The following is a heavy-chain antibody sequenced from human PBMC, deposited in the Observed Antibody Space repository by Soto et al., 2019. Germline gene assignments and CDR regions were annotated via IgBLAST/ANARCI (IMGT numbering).Heavy chain of an antibody. CDR3: AKARGAMIYAISVYGMDV. CDR1: GFSFSSFA. D-gene: IGHD2-8*01. J-gene: IGHJ6*02. Sequence: EVQLLESGGGFIHPGGSLRLSCAASGFSFSSFAMNWVRQAPGKGLEWVSIISGSADSTFYADSVKGRFTISRDNSKSPLYLEINSLRAEDTGVYYCAKARGAMIYAISVYGMDVWGQGTTVTVSS. CDR2: ISGSADST. V-gene: IGHV3-23*01.